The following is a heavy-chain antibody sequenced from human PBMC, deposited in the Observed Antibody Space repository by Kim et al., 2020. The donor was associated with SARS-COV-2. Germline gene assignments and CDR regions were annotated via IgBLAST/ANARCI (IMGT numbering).Heavy chain of an antibody. V-gene: IGHV3-23*01. CDR1: GFTFSNQG. J-gene: IGHJ4*02. Sequence: AGSLRLSCAASGFTFSNQGMSWVRQAPGKGLEWVSAISTGGVTYYTDSVKGRFTISRDNSKNTLYLQMNSLRAEDTALYYCATSSGWYGRIIYWGQGTPV. CDR3: ATSSGWYGRIIY. D-gene: IGHD6-19*01. CDR2: ISTGGVT.